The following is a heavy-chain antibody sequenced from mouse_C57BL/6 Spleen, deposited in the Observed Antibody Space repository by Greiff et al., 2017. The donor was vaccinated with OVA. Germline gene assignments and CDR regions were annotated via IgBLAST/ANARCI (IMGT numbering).Heavy chain of an antibody. J-gene: IGHJ3*01. D-gene: IGHD2-3*01. CDR3: ARYDGYPAWFAY. CDR2: INPNNGGT. Sequence: VQLKESGPELVKPGASVKISCKASGYTFTDYYMNWVKQSHGKSLEWIGDINPNNGGTSYNQKFKGKATLTVDKSSSTAYMELRSLTSEDSAVYYCARYDGYPAWFAYWGQGTLVTVSA. CDR1: GYTFTDYY. V-gene: IGHV1-26*01.